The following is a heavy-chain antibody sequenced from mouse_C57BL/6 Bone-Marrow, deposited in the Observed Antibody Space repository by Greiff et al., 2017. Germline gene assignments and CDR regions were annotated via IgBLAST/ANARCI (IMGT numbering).Heavy chain of an antibody. J-gene: IGHJ1*03. V-gene: IGHV5-17*01. CDR2: ISSGSSTI. D-gene: IGHD1-1*01. CDR3: ARIGYYGSSRYFDV. CDR1: GFTFSDYG. Sequence: EVNVVESGGGLVKPGGSLKLSCAASGFTFSDYGMHWVRQAPEKGLEWVAYISSGSSTIYYADTVKGRFTISTDTAKNTLFLHMPSLRSEDTAMYYCARIGYYGSSRYFDVWGTGTTVTVSS.